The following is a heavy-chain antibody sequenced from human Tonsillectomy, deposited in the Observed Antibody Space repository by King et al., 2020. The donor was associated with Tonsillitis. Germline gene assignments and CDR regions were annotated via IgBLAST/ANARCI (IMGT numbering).Heavy chain of an antibody. CDR2: INHSGST. J-gene: IGHJ4*02. D-gene: IGHD3-16*02. CDR1: GGSFSGYY. CDR3: ARRAYDYVWGSYRSFDY. V-gene: IGHV4-34*01. Sequence: VQLQQWGAGLLKPSETLSLTCAVYGGSFSGYYWSWIRRPPGKGLEWIGEINHSGSTNYNPSLKSRVTISVDTSKNQFSLKLSSVTAADTAVYYCARRAYDYVWGSYRSFDYWGQGTLVTVSS.